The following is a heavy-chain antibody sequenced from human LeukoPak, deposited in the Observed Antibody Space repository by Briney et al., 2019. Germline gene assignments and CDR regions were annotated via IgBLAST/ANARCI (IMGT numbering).Heavy chain of an antibody. D-gene: IGHD3-10*01. V-gene: IGHV4-39*07. CDR2: IYYSGST. J-gene: IGHJ3*02. CDR1: GGSVSRSPYY. CDR3: ARSSYYYAADAFDI. Sequence: SETLSLTCTVSGGSVSRSPYYWGWIRQPPGKGLEWIGNIYYSGSTYYNPSLKSRVTISVDTSKNQFSLKVTSVTAADTAVYYCARSSYYYAADAFDIWGQGTMVTVSS.